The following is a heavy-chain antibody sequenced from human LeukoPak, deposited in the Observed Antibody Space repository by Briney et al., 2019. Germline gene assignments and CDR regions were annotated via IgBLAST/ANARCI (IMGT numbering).Heavy chain of an antibody. Sequence: SETLSLTCTVSGGSLSSSSYYWGWIRQPPGKGLEWIGSIYYSGSTYYNPSLKSRVTISVDTSKNQFSLKLSSVTAADTAVYYCARPCGGDRYREVSDAFDIWGQGTMVTVSS. V-gene: IGHV4-39*01. J-gene: IGHJ3*02. CDR3: ARPCGGDRYREVSDAFDI. CDR1: GGSLSSSSYY. CDR2: IYYSGST. D-gene: IGHD2-21*01.